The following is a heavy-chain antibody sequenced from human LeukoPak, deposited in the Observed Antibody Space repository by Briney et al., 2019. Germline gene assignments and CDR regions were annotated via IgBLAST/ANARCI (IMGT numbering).Heavy chain of an antibody. D-gene: IGHD2-15*01. Sequence: ETLSLTCTVSGGSISSGDYYWSWVRQAPGKGLEWVSGISGSGDNTYYADSVKGRFTISRDNSKNTLYVQVNSLGTEDTAAYYCAKQLGYCSDGSCYFPYWGQGTLVTVSS. J-gene: IGHJ4*02. CDR3: AKQLGYCSDGSCYFPY. CDR1: GGSISSGDYY. V-gene: IGHV3-23*01. CDR2: ISGSGDNT.